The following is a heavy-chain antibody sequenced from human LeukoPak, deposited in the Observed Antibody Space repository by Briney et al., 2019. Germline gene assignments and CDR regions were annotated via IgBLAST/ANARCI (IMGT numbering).Heavy chain of an antibody. J-gene: IGHJ4*02. V-gene: IGHV4-39*07. D-gene: IGHD3-22*01. CDR1: GGSISTITYY. CDR3: ARFYYYDSSGYYPRYFDH. Sequence: RSSETLSLTCTVSGGSISTITYYWGWVRQSPEKGLEWLATIYYSASIYYSPSLKSRLTISIDTSKNQISLKLNSVTAADTAVYYCARFYYYDSSGYYPRYFDHWGPGTLVTVSS. CDR2: IYYSASI.